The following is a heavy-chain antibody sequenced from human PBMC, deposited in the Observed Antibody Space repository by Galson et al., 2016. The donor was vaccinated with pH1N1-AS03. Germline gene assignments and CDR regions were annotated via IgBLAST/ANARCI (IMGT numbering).Heavy chain of an antibody. CDR2: ISAYNGNT. V-gene: IGHV1-18*04. Sequence: SVKVSCKASGYTFTSYGITWVRQAPGQGLEWMGWISAYNGNTNYGQKVQGRVTLTTDTSTSTAYMEMRSLRSDDTAVYYWAADRGGNEDSGYYAFHYWGQGTLVTVSS. D-gene: IGHD3-22*01. CDR3: AADRGGNEDSGYYAFHY. J-gene: IGHJ4*02. CDR1: GYTFTSYG.